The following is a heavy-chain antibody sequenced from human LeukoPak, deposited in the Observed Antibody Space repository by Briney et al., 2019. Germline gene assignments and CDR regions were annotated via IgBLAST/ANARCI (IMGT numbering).Heavy chain of an antibody. CDR2: IYTGGST. J-gene: IGHJ5*02. D-gene: IGHD4-17*01. CDR3: ARGYDYGDYWFDP. CDR1: GGSITSGNYS. V-gene: IGHV4-61*02. Sequence: PSETLSLTCTVSGGSITSGNYSWTWIRQPAGKGLEWIGRIYTGGSTNYNPSLKSRVTISMDTSKNQFSLNLSSVTAADTAVYYCARGYDYGDYWFDPWGQGTLVTVSS.